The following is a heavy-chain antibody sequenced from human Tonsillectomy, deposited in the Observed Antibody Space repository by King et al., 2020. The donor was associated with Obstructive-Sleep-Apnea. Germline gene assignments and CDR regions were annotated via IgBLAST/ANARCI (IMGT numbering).Heavy chain of an antibody. CDR2: IYYSGST. J-gene: IGHJ4*02. CDR1: GGSISSSDYY. CDR3: ARDSGDISAAVGY. Sequence: QLQESGPGLVKPSQTLSLTCTVSGGSISSSDYYWSWIRQSPGKGLEWIGNIYYSGSTYYNPSLKSRITISVDTSKNQFSLKVRSVTVADTAVYYCARDSGDISAAVGYWGQGTLVTVSS. V-gene: IGHV4-31*03. D-gene: IGHD6-13*01.